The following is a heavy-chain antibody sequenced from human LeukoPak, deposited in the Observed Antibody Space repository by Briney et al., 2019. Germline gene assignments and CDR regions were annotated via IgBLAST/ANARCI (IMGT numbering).Heavy chain of an antibody. CDR1: GFTFSSYW. CDR3: VRDFSLTRLERPFDY. Sequence: PGGSLRLSCAASGFTFSSYWMTWVRQAPGKGLEWVANINKDGSEKYYLDSVKGRFTISRDNAKNSLYLQMNSLRVEDTAVYYCVRDFSLTRLERPFDYWGQGTLVTVSS. CDR2: INKDGSEK. D-gene: IGHD1-1*01. V-gene: IGHV3-7*01. J-gene: IGHJ4*02.